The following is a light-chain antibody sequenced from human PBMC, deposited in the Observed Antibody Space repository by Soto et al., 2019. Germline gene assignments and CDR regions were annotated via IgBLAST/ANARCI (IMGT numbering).Light chain of an antibody. CDR3: QQYDSYSRT. Sequence: GDRVTITCRASQSIRTSLAWYQQKPGKAPKLLVYLASNLQSGVPARFSGSGSATEFTLSISSLQPDDFATYYCQQYDSYSRTCGQGTKVEIK. V-gene: IGKV1-5*03. CDR2: LAS. CDR1: QSIRTS. J-gene: IGKJ1*01.